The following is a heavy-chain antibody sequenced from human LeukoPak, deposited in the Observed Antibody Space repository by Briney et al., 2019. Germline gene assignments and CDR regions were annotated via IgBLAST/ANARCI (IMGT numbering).Heavy chain of an antibody. J-gene: IGHJ6*03. D-gene: IGHD3-3*01. Sequence: ASVKVSCKASGGTFSSYTISWVRQAPGQGLEWMGRIIPILGIANYAQKFQGGVTITADKSTSTAYMELSSLRSEDTAVYYCARDDREWLSFYYYYYMDVWGKGTTVTVSS. V-gene: IGHV1-69*04. CDR1: GGTFSSYT. CDR2: IIPILGIA. CDR3: ARDDREWLSFYYYYYMDV.